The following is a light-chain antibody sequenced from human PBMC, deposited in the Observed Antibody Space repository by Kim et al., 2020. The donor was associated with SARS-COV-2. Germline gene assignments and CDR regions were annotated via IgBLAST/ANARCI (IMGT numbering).Light chain of an antibody. V-gene: IGLV2-14*02. CDR3: SSYTSTDTLV. CDR1: SSDVGSYNL. CDR2: EVS. Sequence: QSVLTQPASVSGSPGQSITISCTGTSSDVGSYNLVSWYQQHPGKAPKLMIYEVSKRPSGVSNRFSGSKSGNTASLTISGLQAEDEADYYCSSYTSTDTLVFGGGTQLTVL. J-gene: IGLJ2*01.